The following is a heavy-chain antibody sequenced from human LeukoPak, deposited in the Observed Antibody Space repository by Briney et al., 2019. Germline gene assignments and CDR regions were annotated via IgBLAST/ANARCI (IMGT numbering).Heavy chain of an antibody. Sequence: AGGSLRLSCAASGFTFSSYWMSWVRQAPGKGLEWVANIKQDGSEKYYVDSVKGRFTISRDNAKNSLYLQMNSLRAEDTAVYYCARDPAGLRYFDWSHYFDYWAREPWSPSPQ. CDR3: ARDPAGLRYFDWSHYFDY. CDR1: GFTFSSYW. V-gene: IGHV3-7*01. D-gene: IGHD3-9*01. CDR2: IKQDGSEK. J-gene: IGHJ4*02.